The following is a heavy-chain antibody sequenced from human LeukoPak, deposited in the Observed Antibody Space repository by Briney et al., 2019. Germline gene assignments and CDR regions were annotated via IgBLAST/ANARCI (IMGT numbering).Heavy chain of an antibody. CDR3: AKAQDIVGVPEVAFDY. V-gene: IGHV3-21*01. CDR1: GFTFSSYS. D-gene: IGHD2-2*01. CDR2: ISSSSSYI. J-gene: IGHJ4*02. Sequence: GSLRLSCAASGFTFSSYSMNWVRQAPGKGLEWVSSISSSSSYIYYADSVKGRFTISRDNAKNSLYLQMNSLRAEDTAFYYCAKAQDIVGVPEVAFDYWGQGNLVTGSS.